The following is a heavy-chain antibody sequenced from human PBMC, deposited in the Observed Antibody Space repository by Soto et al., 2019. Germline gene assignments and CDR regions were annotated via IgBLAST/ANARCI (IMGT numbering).Heavy chain of an antibody. CDR3: AKGGTPYSPRPDY. CDR2: ISGGDDST. V-gene: IGHV3-23*01. D-gene: IGHD2-15*01. J-gene: IGHJ4*02. CDR1: GFTFSSYA. Sequence: EVQLLESGGGLVQPGGSLRLSCAASGFTFSSYAMSWVRQAPGKGLEWVSAISGGDDSTYYADSVKGRFTISRDNSKNTLYLQMNSLRAEDTAVYYCAKGGTPYSPRPDYWGQGTLVTVSS.